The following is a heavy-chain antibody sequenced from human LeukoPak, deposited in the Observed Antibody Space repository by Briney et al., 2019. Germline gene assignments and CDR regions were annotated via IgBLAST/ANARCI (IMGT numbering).Heavy chain of an antibody. Sequence: GGSLRLSCAASGFTFIDYDMHWVRQVIGKGLEWVSAIGIRGDIHYSGSVKGRFTLSRENAERCLYLQMNSLRAEDTAVYYCARGGIQVSGINEFDYWGQGTLVTVSS. V-gene: IGHV3-13*01. D-gene: IGHD6-19*01. CDR2: IGIRGDI. J-gene: IGHJ4*02. CDR1: GFTFIDYD. CDR3: ARGGIQVSGINEFDY.